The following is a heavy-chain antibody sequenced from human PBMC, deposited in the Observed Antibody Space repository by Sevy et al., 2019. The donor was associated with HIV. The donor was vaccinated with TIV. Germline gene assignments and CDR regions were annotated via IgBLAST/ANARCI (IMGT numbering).Heavy chain of an antibody. Sequence: GGSLRLSCAASEFTFSTYGMGWVRQAPGKGLEWVSGISGHEDNTYYADSVKGRFTISRDKSKNSLYLQMNSLRAEDTAIYYCAKDAFWGSYRRWIFHYWGQGTLVTVSS. CDR2: ISGHEDNT. CDR1: EFTFSTYG. J-gene: IGHJ4*02. CDR3: AKDAFWGSYRRWIFHY. V-gene: IGHV3-23*01. D-gene: IGHD3-16*02.